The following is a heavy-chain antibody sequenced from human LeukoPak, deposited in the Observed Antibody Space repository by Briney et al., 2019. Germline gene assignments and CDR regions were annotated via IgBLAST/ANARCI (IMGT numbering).Heavy chain of an antibody. CDR3: ATLRLSDHLDY. D-gene: IGHD1-14*01. J-gene: IGHJ4*02. V-gene: IGHV3-23*05. CDR2: ITDNGNTT. CDR1: GFTFSNYA. Sequence: PGRSLRLSCAASGFTFSNYAMNWVRLSAERGLEWVSAITDNGNTTYYADSVQGRFTISRDNSKNTLYLQMNSLGVEDTAVYYCATLRLSDHLDYWGQGTLVTVSS.